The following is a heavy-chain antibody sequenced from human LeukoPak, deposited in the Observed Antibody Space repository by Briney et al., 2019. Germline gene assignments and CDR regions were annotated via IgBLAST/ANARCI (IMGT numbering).Heavy chain of an antibody. CDR3: AKASRPYSSSWYDYYSMDV. J-gene: IGHJ6*02. Sequence: AGGSLRLSCAASGVTFDDYAMHWVRQAPGKGLEGVSGISWNSGSIVYADSLKGRFTFSGDNPKNSLHLQMNSLRAEDTALYYCAKASRPYSSSWYDYYSMDVWGQGTTVTVSS. V-gene: IGHV3-9*01. CDR1: GVTFDDYA. D-gene: IGHD6-13*01. CDR2: ISWNSGSI.